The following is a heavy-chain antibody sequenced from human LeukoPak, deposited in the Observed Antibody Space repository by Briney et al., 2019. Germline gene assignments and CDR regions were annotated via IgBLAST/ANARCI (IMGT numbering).Heavy chain of an antibody. Sequence: GGSLRLSCAASGFTFSTFAMIWVRQPPGKGLEWVSSIFPSGGEIHYADSVRGRFTISRDNSKSTLTLQMNSLRAEATAIYYCATSRQVLLPFESWGQGTLVTVSS. CDR2: IFPSGGEI. CDR1: GFTFSTFA. CDR3: ATSRQVLLPFES. D-gene: IGHD2-8*02. V-gene: IGHV3-23*01. J-gene: IGHJ4*02.